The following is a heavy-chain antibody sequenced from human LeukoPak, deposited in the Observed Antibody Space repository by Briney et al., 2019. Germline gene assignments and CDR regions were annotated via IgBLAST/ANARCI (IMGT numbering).Heavy chain of an antibody. V-gene: IGHV3-15*01. J-gene: IGHJ6*02. CDR3: ARERTELGTSYYYYGMDA. CDR1: GFTFSNAW. Sequence: GGSLRLSCAASGFTFSNAWMSWVRQAPGKGLEWVGRIKSKTDGGTTDYAAPVKGRFTISRDDSKNTLYLQMNSLKTEDTAVYYCARERTELGTSYYYYGMDAWGQGTTVTVSS. CDR2: IKSKTDGGTT. D-gene: IGHD7-27*01.